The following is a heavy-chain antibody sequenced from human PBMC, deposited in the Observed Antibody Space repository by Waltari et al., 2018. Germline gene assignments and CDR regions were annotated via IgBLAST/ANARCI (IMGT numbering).Heavy chain of an antibody. CDR1: GGSFRGYY. V-gene: IGHV4-34*01. CDR2: INHSGST. CDR3: ARGSKTVVDY. J-gene: IGHJ4*02. Sequence: QVQLQQWGAGLLKPSETLSLTCAVYGGSFRGYYWSWIRQPPGKGLEWIGEINHSGSTNYNPSLKSRVTISVDTSKNQFSLKLSSVTAADTAVYYCARGSKTVVDYWGQGTLVTVSS. D-gene: IGHD4-17*01.